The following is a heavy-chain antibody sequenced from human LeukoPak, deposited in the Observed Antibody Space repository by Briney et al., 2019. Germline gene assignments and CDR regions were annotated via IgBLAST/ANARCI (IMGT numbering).Heavy chain of an antibody. D-gene: IGHD2-21*02. CDR3: ARGGSTDSIHSCGGNCYFLDY. CDR2: INPNSGGT. V-gene: IGHV1-2*02. Sequence: APVKVSCTASGYTFTGNHMHWVRQAPGQGLEWMGWINPNSGGTNYAQKFQGRVIMTRGTSISTAYMELSRLGSDDTAVYYCARGGSTDSIHSCGGNCYFLDYWGQGTLVTVSS. CDR1: GYTFTGNH. J-gene: IGHJ4*02.